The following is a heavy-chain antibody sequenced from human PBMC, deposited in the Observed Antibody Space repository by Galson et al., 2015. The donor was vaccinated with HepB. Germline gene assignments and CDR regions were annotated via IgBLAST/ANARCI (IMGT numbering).Heavy chain of an antibody. CDR2: IDWDSDK. D-gene: IGHD3-3*01. CDR1: GFSLSTSGLR. Sequence: PALVKPTQPLTLTCTFSGFSLSTSGLRVSWFRQPPGKALEWLARIDWDSDKFYTASLKTRLTISRDTSENQVVLTMTNMDPLDTATYYCARMECLTLDYWGQGILVTVSS. CDR3: ARMECLTLDY. J-gene: IGHJ4*02. V-gene: IGHV2-70*04.